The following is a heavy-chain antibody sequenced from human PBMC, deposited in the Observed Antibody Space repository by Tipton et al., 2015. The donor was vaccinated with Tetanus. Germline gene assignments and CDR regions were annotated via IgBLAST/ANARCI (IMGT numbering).Heavy chain of an antibody. CDR2: IYTSGST. J-gene: IGHJ3*02. CDR1: GGSISSYY. Sequence: TLSLTCTVSGGSISSYYWSWIRQPAGKGLEWIGHIYTSGSTNYNPSLKSQVTMSVDTTKNQFSLKLSSVTAADTAVYYCASHYGSGSDDAFDIWGQGTMVTVSS. D-gene: IGHD3-10*01. V-gene: IGHV4-4*07. CDR3: ASHYGSGSDDAFDI.